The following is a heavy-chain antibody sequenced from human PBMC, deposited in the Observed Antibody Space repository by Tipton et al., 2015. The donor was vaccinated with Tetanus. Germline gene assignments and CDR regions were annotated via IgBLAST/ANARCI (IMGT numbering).Heavy chain of an antibody. J-gene: IGHJ5*02. CDR1: GHNSRSYW. D-gene: IGHD3-10*01. CDR3: ARLPKHYSASGST. Sequence: QLVQSGAEVKKPGESLKMSCEISGHNSRSYWISWVRQMPGKGLEWMGIIYSGDSDATYSPSFQGHVTISLDKSISTAYLQWSSLKASDTAIYFCARLPKHYSASGSTWGQGTQVTVSS. CDR2: IYSGDSDA. V-gene: IGHV5-51*01.